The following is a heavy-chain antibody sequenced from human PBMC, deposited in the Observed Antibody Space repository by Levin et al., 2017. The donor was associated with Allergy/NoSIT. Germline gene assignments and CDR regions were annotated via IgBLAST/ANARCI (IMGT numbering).Heavy chain of an antibody. J-gene: IGHJ4*02. Sequence: LSLTCAASGFAFRDHYMSWLRQAPGKGLEWLAYIGSSEYYADSVKGRFTISRDNTNHSLYLQMNSLRAEDTAVYYCARDRGLRTYFFDSWGQGTVVTVSS. CDR3: ARDRGLRTYFFDS. CDR1: GFAFRDHY. D-gene: IGHD4-17*01. V-gene: IGHV3-11*01. CDR2: IGSSE.